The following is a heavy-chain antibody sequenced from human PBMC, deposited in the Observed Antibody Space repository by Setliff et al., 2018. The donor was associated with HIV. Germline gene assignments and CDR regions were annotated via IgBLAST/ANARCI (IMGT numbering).Heavy chain of an antibody. CDR3: ARGKGVGGVVITGGLDV. CDR2: MNPNTGVS. CDR1: GHTFTNVD. V-gene: IGHV1-8*01. D-gene: IGHD3-10*01. J-gene: IGHJ6*04. Sequence: ASVKVSCKASGHTFTNVDIHWLRRATGQGLEWMGWMNPNTGVSGYALKFQARVTMTRDTSISTAYMEPSCLTSEDTAVYYCARGKGVGGVVITGGLDVWGKGTTVTAPQ.